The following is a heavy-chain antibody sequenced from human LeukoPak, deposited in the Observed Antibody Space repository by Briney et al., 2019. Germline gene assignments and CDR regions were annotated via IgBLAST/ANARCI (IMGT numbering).Heavy chain of an antibody. V-gene: IGHV3-30*18. J-gene: IGHJ6*02. CDR2: ISSDRGNT. CDR3: AKCCPMDV. D-gene: IGHD4/OR15-4a*01. Sequence: GGSLRLSCAASGFTLSSYDIHWVRQAPGKGLEWVALISSDRGNTYFAHSVKGRFTISTDNSKNTLYLQMNSLRPEDTAVYYCAKCCPMDVWGQGTTVTVSS. CDR1: GFTLSSYD.